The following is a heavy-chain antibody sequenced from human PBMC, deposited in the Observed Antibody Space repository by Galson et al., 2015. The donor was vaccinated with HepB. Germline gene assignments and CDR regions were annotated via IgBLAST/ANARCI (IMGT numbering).Heavy chain of an antibody. CDR3: ARGGEHYDILTGHYQTQYYYFYYGMEV. CDR1: GGTFSNSA. D-gene: IGHD3-9*01. Sequence: SVKVSCKASGGTFSNSAINWVRQAPGQGLEWMGGIIPIFATSNYAQKFQGRVTITADESTSTAYMELSSLRSEDTAVYYCARGGEHYDILTGHYQTQYYYFYYGMEVWGQGTTVTVSS. J-gene: IGHJ6*02. CDR2: IIPIFATS. V-gene: IGHV1-69*13.